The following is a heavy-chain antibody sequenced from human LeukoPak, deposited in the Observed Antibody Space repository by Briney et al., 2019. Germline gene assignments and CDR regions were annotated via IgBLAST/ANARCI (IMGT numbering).Heavy chain of an antibody. CDR3: ARESYYYDSSGYYPYYFDY. Sequence: PSETLSLTCTVSGGSISSSSYYWGWIRQPPGKGLEWIGSIYYSGSTYYNPSLKSRVTISVDTSKSQFSLKLSSVTAADTAVYYCARESYYYDSSGYYPYYFDYWGQGTLVTVSS. J-gene: IGHJ4*02. V-gene: IGHV4-39*07. CDR2: IYYSGST. CDR1: GGSISSSSYY. D-gene: IGHD3-22*01.